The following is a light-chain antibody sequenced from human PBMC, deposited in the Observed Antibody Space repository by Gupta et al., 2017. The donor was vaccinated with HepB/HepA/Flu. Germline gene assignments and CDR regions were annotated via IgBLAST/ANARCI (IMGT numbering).Light chain of an antibody. J-gene: IGKJ1*01. CDR3: QQYCSSRGT. CDR2: GAS. CDR1: QSVGSSY. Sequence: EIVLTQSPGTLSLSPGERATLSCRASQSVGSSYLAWYQHKPGQAPRLLIYGASSRAAGIPDRFSGSGSGTDFTLTISRLEPEDFAVYYCQQYCSSRGTFGQGTKVEIK. V-gene: IGKV3-20*01.